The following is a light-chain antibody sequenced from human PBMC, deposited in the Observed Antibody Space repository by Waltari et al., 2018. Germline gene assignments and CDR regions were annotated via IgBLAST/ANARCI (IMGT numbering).Light chain of an antibody. Sequence: SYELTQPPSVSVSPGQTARITCSGDALPKKYAYWYQPKSGQAPVLVTDEELKRPSGTPERFSGSSSGTTATLTISGAHVEDEADYYCYSTDSSGHDRVFGGGTKLTVL. V-gene: IGLV3-10*01. CDR1: ALPKKY. J-gene: IGLJ3*02. CDR2: EEL. CDR3: YSTDSSGHDRV.